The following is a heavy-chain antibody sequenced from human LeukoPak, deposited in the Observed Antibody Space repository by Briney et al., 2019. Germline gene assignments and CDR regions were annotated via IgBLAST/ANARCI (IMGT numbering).Heavy chain of an antibody. D-gene: IGHD1-7*01. CDR3: TRLSGDNWNYGGNFDS. Sequence: GGSLRLAWAAAGFTLSGSALHWVRQAAGEVREWIGRIRSKTNNYATTYAASVTGRFTISRDDAETTAYLQMNSLKTEDTAVYYCTRLSGDNWNYGGNFDSWGQGTLVTVSS. CDR2: IRSKTNNYAT. V-gene: IGHV3-73*01. CDR1: GFTLSGSA. J-gene: IGHJ4*02.